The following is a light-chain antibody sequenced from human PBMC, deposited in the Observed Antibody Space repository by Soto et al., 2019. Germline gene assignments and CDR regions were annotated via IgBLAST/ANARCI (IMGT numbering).Light chain of an antibody. Sequence: GDRVIITCRASQSISNWLAWYQQKPGKAPNILIYKASSLKSGVPSRFRGSGSGTEFTLTISSLQPDDFATYYCQHYNSYSEAFGQGTKVDIK. CDR3: QHYNSYSEA. CDR2: KAS. J-gene: IGKJ1*01. V-gene: IGKV1-5*03. CDR1: QSISNW.